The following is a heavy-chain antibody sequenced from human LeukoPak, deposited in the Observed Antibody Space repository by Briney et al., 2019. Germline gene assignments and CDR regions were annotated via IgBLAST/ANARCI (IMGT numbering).Heavy chain of an antibody. J-gene: IGHJ4*02. CDR3: ARGASTRCDY. Sequence: GGSLRLSCAASGFTFSSYAMHWVRQAPGKGLEWVAVISYDGSNKYYADSVKGRFTISRDNAKNTLYLQMNSLRAEDTAVYYCARGASTRCDYWGQGTLATVSS. V-gene: IGHV3-30-3*01. CDR2: ISYDGSNK. CDR1: GFTFSSYA.